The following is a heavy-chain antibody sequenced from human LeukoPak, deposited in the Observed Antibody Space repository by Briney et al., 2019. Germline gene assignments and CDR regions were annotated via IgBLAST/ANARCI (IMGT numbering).Heavy chain of an antibody. V-gene: IGHV3-20*04. Sequence: PGGSLRLSCAASGFTFSSYSMSWVRQPPGKGLEWVCGVNWNGGSTGYADSVKGRFTISRDNAKNSLYLQMNSLRAEDTALYYCARGFLADLSMVWVDFWGQGTLVTVSS. J-gene: IGHJ4*02. CDR3: ARGFLADLSMVWVDF. CDR1: GFTFSSYS. CDR2: VNWNGGST. D-gene: IGHD3-10*01.